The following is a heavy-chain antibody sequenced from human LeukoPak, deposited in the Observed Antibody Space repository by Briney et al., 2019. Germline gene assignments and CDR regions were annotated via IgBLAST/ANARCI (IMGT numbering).Heavy chain of an antibody. V-gene: IGHV3-64D*09. CDR2: ISSNGGST. D-gene: IGHD1-26*01. CDR3: VKAVGAKGDYYYYYGMDV. J-gene: IGHJ6*02. CDR1: GFTFNTYA. Sequence: GGSLRLSCSASGFTFNTYAMSWVRQAPGKGLEYVSAISSNGGSTYYADSVKGRFTISRDNSKNTLYLQMSSLRAEDTAVYYCVKAVGAKGDYYYYYGMDVWGQGTTVTVSS.